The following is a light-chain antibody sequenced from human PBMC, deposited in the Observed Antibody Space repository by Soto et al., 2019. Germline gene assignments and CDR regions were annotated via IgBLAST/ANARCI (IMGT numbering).Light chain of an antibody. V-gene: IGLV2-14*01. CDR2: DVS. CDR3: ISYTGSSTLHWV. Sequence: QSALTQPASVSGSPGQSITISCTGTSSDVGGYNYVSWYQQHPGKAPKLMIYDVSNRPSGVSNRFSGSKSGNTASLTISGLQAEDEADYYCISYTGSSTLHWVFGGGTKLTVL. J-gene: IGLJ3*02. CDR1: SSDVGGYNY.